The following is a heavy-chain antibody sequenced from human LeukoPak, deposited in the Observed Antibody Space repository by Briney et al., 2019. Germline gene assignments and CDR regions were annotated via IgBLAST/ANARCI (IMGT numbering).Heavy chain of an antibody. CDR3: AREGRSSSPMDY. Sequence: GESLKISCKVSGYTFSSYWIGWVRQMPGKGLEWMGIIYLGDSDTRYSPSFQGQVTISADKSLSTAYLQWGSLKASDTAMYYCAREGRSSSPMDYWGQGTLVTVSS. CDR2: IYLGDSDT. CDR1: GYTFSSYW. V-gene: IGHV5-51*01. J-gene: IGHJ4*02. D-gene: IGHD6-6*01.